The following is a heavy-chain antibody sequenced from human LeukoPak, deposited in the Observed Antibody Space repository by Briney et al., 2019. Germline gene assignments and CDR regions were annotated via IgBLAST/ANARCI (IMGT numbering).Heavy chain of an antibody. D-gene: IGHD3-3*01. Sequence: SETLSLTCTVPGGSISSYYWSWIRQPAGKGLEWIGRIYTSGSTNYNPSLKSRVTMSVDTSKNQFSLKLSSVTAADTAVYYCARDLRFLEFYYYYYYMDVWGKGTTVTVSS. CDR2: IYTSGST. CDR3: ARDLRFLEFYYYYYYMDV. CDR1: GGSISSYY. V-gene: IGHV4-4*07. J-gene: IGHJ6*03.